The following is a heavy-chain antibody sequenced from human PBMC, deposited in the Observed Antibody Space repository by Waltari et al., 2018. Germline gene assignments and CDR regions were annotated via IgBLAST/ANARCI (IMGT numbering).Heavy chain of an antibody. CDR1: GYRFTDYY. CDR3: VTALGDRSSASRPFDV. J-gene: IGHJ3*01. Sequence: EVQLLQSGTELKKPGSTVKISCQVSGYRFTDYYIHWVQQDPGKGPQWMGLVDPEGGETIYAERFQGRVTITADTSTETAFIELSSLTSDDTAVYYCVTALGDRSSASRPFDVWGLGTLITVSS. D-gene: IGHD3-10*01. CDR2: VDPEGGET. V-gene: IGHV1-69-2*01.